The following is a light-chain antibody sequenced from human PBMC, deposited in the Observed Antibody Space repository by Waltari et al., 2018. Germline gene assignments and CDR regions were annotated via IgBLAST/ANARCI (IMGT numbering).Light chain of an antibody. CDR1: QSVSSN. CDR2: GAS. CDR3: QQYNNWP. V-gene: IGKV3-15*01. J-gene: IGKJ4*01. Sequence: EIVMTQSPATLSVSPGERATLSCRASQSVSSNLAWYQQKPGQAPRLLIYGASTRATGIPARFSGSGSGTEFTLTISSPQSEDFAVYYCQQYNNWPFGGGTKVEIK.